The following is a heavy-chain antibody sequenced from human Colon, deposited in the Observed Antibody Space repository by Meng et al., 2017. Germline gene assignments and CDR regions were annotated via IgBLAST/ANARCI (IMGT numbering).Heavy chain of an antibody. CDR2: INHDGNT. V-gene: IGHV4-34*01. D-gene: IGHD3-10*01. J-gene: IGHJ5*01. CDR1: GGSFSDNP. CDR3: ARNEIKYYFGSSNYRSYNYFDP. Sequence: GPQQGGGAGLLKPSGTRSLTWDVNGGSFSDNPWSWVRKPPGKGLEWIGEINHDGNTNYNPSLKSRVTISVDTSKNQFSLTLRSVTAADTAVYYCARNEIKYYFGSSNYRSYNYFDPWGQGTLVTVSS.